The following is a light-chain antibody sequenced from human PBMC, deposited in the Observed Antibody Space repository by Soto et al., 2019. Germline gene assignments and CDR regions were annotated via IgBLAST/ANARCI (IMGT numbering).Light chain of an antibody. Sequence: EIRRTQSPATLSVSTGERATLSCRASQSVSSNLAWYQQKPGQAPKLLIYDASNRATGIPARFSGSGSGTDFTLTISSLQPEDFALYYCQHCSSRPQTFGQGTKVDFK. J-gene: IGKJ1*01. CDR1: QSVSSN. V-gene: IGKV3-11*01. CDR2: DAS. CDR3: QHCSSRPQT.